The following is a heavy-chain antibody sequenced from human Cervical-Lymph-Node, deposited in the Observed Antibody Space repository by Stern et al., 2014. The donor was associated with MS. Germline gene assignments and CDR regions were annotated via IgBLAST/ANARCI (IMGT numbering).Heavy chain of an antibody. D-gene: IGHD5-12*01. V-gene: IGHV5-51*03. CDR1: GYLFDDYW. CDR2: IFPRDSNT. Sequence: VQLVESGAEVKKPGESLKISCEASGYLFDDYWIGWVRQMSGRGLELVAIIFPRDSNTRYSPSVQGPVTTSAHKSISTAYLQWSSLKPPDTALYYCARSPATPSGYDRFDYWGQGALVTVSS. CDR3: ARSPATPSGYDRFDY. J-gene: IGHJ4*02.